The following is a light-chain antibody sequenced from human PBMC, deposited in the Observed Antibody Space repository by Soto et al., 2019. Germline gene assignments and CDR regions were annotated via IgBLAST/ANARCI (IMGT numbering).Light chain of an antibody. Sequence: QSVLTQPPSASGTPGRRVTISCSGSSSNIGSHPVNWYQQLPGTAPKLLLYGDNQRPSGVPDRFSASKSGASASLAISGLQSEDEATYYCASWDNSLNGLYVFGAGTKVTVL. CDR1: SSNIGSHP. CDR3: ASWDNSLNGLYV. V-gene: IGLV1-44*01. CDR2: GDN. J-gene: IGLJ1*01.